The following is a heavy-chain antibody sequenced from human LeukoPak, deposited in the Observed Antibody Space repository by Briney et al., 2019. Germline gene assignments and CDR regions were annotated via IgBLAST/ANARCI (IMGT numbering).Heavy chain of an antibody. Sequence: GGSLRLSCAASGLTFSIYWIHWVRQAPGKGLVYVSRINSDRTRTTYADSLNSRFTISRDNAKNTLYLQMNSLRAEDTAVYYCARLFSSGWPSRYYGLDASGQRTTVT. CDR2: INSDRTRT. V-gene: IGHV3-74*01. D-gene: IGHD6-19*01. CDR1: GLTFSIYW. J-gene: IGHJ6*02. CDR3: ARLFSSGWPSRYYGLDA.